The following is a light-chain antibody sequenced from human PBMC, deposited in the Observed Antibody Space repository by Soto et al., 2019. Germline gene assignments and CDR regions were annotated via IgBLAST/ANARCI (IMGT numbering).Light chain of an antibody. Sequence: EIVLTQSPGTLSLSPGERATLSCRASQSVSSNYLASYQQKPGQAPRLLIYGASNKATGIPDRFSGSGSGTDFALTISRLEPEEFAVYYCQEYGSSLVVTFGQGTKVEIK. CDR1: QSVSSNY. J-gene: IGKJ1*01. V-gene: IGKV3-20*01. CDR3: QEYGSSLVVT. CDR2: GAS.